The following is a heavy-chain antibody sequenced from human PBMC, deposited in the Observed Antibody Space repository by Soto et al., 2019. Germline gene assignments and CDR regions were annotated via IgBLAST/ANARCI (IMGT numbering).Heavy chain of an antibody. D-gene: IGHD3-10*01. J-gene: IGHJ4*02. Sequence: QITLKESGPTLVKPTQTLTLTCSFSGFSLSTTGVGVGWIRQSPGKALEWLAIIYWDNDKRDSPSLKSRVTITKDTTKNQVVLTGTNMDPVDTGTYYWARSLWFGELDWGQGALVTVSS. V-gene: IGHV2-5*02. CDR2: IYWDNDK. CDR1: GFSLSTTGVG. CDR3: ARSLWFGELD.